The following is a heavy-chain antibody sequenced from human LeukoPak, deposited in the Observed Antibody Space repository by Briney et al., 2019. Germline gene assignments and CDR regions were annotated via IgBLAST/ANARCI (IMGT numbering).Heavy chain of an antibody. J-gene: IGHJ4*02. CDR2: VIPTFNIR. D-gene: IGHD5-12*01. CDR1: GDTFSNHG. V-gene: IGHV1-69*17. CDR3: VRDRAMGGNDWGEVDN. Sequence: SVKVSCKASGDTFSNHGVTWVRQAPGQGLEWMGRVIPTFNIRNYAQKFQGRLTITADKSTTTGYMELSSLRSEDTAVYYCVRDRAMGGNDWGEVDNWGQGTLVTASP.